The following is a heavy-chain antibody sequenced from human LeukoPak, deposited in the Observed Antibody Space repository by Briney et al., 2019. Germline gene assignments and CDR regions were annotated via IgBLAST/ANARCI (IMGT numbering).Heavy chain of an antibody. CDR1: GFTFSNYA. D-gene: IGHD5-24*01. V-gene: IGHV3-23*01. J-gene: IGHJ4*02. CDR3: ARAPPRLDGYILYY. CDR2: ISGSGGST. Sequence: GGSLRLSCAASGFTFSNYAMNWVRQAPGKGLKWVSVISGSGGSTYYADSVKGRFTISRDNSKNTLYLQMNSLRAEDTAVYYCARAPPRLDGYILYYWGQGTLVTVSS.